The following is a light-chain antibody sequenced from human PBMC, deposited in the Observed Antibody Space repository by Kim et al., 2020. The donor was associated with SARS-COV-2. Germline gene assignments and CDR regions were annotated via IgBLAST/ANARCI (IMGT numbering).Light chain of an antibody. CDR3: QQYSPWPLT. CDR1: QSVSSN. V-gene: IGKV3-15*01. Sequence: EIVMTQSPATLSVSPGERATLSCRASQSVSSNLAWYQQKPGQAPRLLIYGASTRATGIPGRFSGSGSGTEFTLTISSLQSEDFAVYYCQQYSPWPLTFSGGTKVDIK. J-gene: IGKJ4*01. CDR2: GAS.